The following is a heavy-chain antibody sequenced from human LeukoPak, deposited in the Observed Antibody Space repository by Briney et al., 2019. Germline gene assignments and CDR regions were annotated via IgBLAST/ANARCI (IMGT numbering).Heavy chain of an antibody. D-gene: IGHD1-26*01. CDR2: ISSSSSYI. J-gene: IGHJ3*02. V-gene: IGHV3-21*01. Sequence: PGGSLRLSCAASGFTFSSYSMNWVRQAPGKGLEWVSSISSSSSYIYYADSVKGRLTISRDNAKNSLYLQMNSLRAEDTAVYYCARDQASGSYDAFDIWGQGTMVTVSS. CDR1: GFTFSSYS. CDR3: ARDQASGSYDAFDI.